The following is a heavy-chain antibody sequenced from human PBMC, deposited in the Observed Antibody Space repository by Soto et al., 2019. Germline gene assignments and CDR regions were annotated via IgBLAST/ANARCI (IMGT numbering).Heavy chain of an antibody. CDR1: GYTFTSYG. Sequence: QVQLVQSGAGVKKPGASVKVSCKASGYTFTSYGLSWVRQAPGQGLGWMGWINGSTGNTNYAQKFQGRVTMTTDTSTNTAYLDRWTLTSDDTAVYYGARSGVTGKGGIDVWGQGTTVTVSS. CDR2: INGSTGNT. D-gene: IGHD7-27*01. CDR3: ARSGVTGKGGIDV. V-gene: IGHV1-18*01. J-gene: IGHJ6*02.